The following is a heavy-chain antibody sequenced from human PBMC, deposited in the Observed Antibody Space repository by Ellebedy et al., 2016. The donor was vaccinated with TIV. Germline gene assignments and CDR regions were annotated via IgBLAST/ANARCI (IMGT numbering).Heavy chain of an antibody. D-gene: IGHD4-23*01. J-gene: IGHJ2*01. CDR1: GFTFSDYY. CDR3: ARDPSLRWARKWYFDL. V-gene: IGHV3-11*01. Sequence: GESLKISCAASGFTFSDYYMSWIRQAPGKGLEWVSYISSSGSTIYYADSVKGRFTISRDNAKNSLYLQMNSLRAEDTAVYYCARDPSLRWARKWYFDLWGRGTLVTVSS. CDR2: ISSSGSTI.